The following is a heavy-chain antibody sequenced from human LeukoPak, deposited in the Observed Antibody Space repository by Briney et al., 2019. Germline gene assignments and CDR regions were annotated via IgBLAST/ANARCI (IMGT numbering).Heavy chain of an antibody. CDR3: AKAVIVVGSRPFDY. Sequence: SETLSLTCTVSGGSISSSSYYWGWIRQPPGKGLEWIGSIYYSGSTYYNPSLKSRVTISVDTSKNQFSLKLSSVTAADTAVYYCAKAVIVVGSRPFDYWGQGTLVTVSS. D-gene: IGHD3-22*01. V-gene: IGHV4-39*07. CDR2: IYYSGST. J-gene: IGHJ4*02. CDR1: GGSISSSSYY.